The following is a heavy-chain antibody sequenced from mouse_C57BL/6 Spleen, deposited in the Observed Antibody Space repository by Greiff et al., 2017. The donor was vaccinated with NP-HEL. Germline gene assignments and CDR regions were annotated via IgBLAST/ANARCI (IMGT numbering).Heavy chain of an antibody. V-gene: IGHV1-69*01. CDR1: GYTFTSYW. CDR3: ARKVYYGLDY. CDR2: IDPSDSYT. J-gene: IGHJ2*01. Sequence: QVQLQQPGAELVMPGASVKLSCKASGYTFTSYWMHWVKQRPGQGLEWIGEIDPSDSYTNYNKKFKGKSTLTVDKSSSTAYMQLSSLTSEDSAVYYCARKVYYGLDYWGQGTTLTVSS. D-gene: IGHD1-1*01.